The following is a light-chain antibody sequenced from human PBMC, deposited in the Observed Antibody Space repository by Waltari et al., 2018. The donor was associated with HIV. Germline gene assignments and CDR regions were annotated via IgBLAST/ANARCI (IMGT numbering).Light chain of an antibody. Sequence: QSALTQPRSVSGSPGQSVTMSCTGTSSDVGAYNFVSWYQQNPGKAPKLSIYYVTKRPSGIPERFSRSKSGNTASLTISGLQAEDEADYYCWSYAGSLYVFGTGTKVTVL. J-gene: IGLJ1*01. CDR2: YVT. CDR1: SSDVGAYNF. CDR3: WSYAGSLYV. V-gene: IGLV2-11*01.